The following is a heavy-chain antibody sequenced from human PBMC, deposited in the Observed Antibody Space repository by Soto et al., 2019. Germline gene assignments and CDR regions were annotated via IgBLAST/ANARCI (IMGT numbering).Heavy chain of an antibody. Sequence: SVTMSVTCGVDGVSISCYYLSWISKHPGKGREWIGEINHSGSTNYNPSLKSRVTISVDTSKNQFSLKLSSVTAADTAVYYCARVQEDIVVVVAATDYYYYMDVWGKGTTVTVSS. CDR1: GVSISCYY. J-gene: IGHJ6*03. CDR3: ARVQEDIVVVVAATDYYYYMDV. D-gene: IGHD2-15*01. CDR2: INHSGST. V-gene: IGHV4-34*01.